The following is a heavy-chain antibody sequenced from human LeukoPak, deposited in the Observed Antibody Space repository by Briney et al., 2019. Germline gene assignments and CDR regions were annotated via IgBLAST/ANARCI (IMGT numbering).Heavy chain of an antibody. CDR1: GLPFRTRV. Sequence: GGSLPLPYAPCGLPFRTRVVHWLRQAPPKDLDWGSLMSSDGRSTSYADPVKGRFTVMRDSSKDILYLQMNSLRAAATAIYYCAKDHAGSGRSFEYWGQGTLVTVSS. CDR2: MSSDGRST. V-gene: IGHV3-30*18. CDR3: AKDHAGSGRSFEY. D-gene: IGHD3-10*01. J-gene: IGHJ4*02.